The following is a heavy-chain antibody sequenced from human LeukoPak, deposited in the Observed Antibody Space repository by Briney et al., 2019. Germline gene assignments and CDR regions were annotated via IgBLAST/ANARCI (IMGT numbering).Heavy chain of an antibody. Sequence: VGSLRLSCAASGFTFSSYSMNWVRQAPGKGLEWVSSISSSSSYIYYADSVKGRFTISRDNAKNSLYLQMNSLRAEDTAVYYCAREFDYGGKDYYYYMDVWGKGTTVTVSS. D-gene: IGHD4-23*01. J-gene: IGHJ6*03. CDR3: AREFDYGGKDYYYYMDV. V-gene: IGHV3-21*01. CDR1: GFTFSSYS. CDR2: ISSSSSYI.